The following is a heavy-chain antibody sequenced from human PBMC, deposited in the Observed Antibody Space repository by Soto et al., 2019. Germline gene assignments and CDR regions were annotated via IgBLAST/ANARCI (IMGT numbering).Heavy chain of an antibody. J-gene: IGHJ4*02. CDR3: AKDGSHNLDY. D-gene: IGHD1-26*01. CDR1: GFTFSHYA. V-gene: IGHV3-30*18. Sequence: QVQLVESGGGVVQPGRSLRLSCAASGFTFSHYAMHWVRQAPGKGLEWVALMSYDGSNEYYADSVKGRFTISRDNSKNTLNLQMNSLRAEDTAVYYCAKDGSHNLDYWGQGTLVTVSS. CDR2: MSYDGSNE.